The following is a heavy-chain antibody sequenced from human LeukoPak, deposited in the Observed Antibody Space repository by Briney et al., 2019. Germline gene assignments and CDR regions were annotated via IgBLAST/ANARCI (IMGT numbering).Heavy chain of an antibody. CDR2: ISSSSSYI. Sequence: PGGSLRLSCAASGFTFSSYSMNWVRQAPGKGLEWVSSISSSSSYIYYADSVKGRSTISRDNAKNSLYLQMNSLRAEDTAVYYCARANPPAISFFDYWGEGTLVTVSS. J-gene: IGHJ4*02. D-gene: IGHD3-9*01. CDR1: GFTFSSYS. V-gene: IGHV3-21*01. CDR3: ARANPPAISFFDY.